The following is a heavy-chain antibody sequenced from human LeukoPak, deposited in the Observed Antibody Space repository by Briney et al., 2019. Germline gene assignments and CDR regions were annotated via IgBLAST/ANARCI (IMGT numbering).Heavy chain of an antibody. CDR3: ARRSVWFGELNGMDV. J-gene: IGHJ6*02. V-gene: IGHV5-10-1*01. CDR2: IDPSDSYT. Sequence: GESLKISCKGSGYSFTSYWISWVRQMPGKGLEWMGRIDPSDSYTNYSPSFQGHVTISADKSISTAYLQWSSLKASDTAMYYCARRSVWFGELNGMDVWGQGTTVTVSS. D-gene: IGHD3-10*01. CDR1: GYSFTSYW.